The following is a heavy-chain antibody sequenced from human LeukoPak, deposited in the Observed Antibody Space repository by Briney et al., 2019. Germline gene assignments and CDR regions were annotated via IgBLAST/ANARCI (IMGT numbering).Heavy chain of an antibody. CDR1: GFTFSSYS. J-gene: IGHJ6*04. D-gene: IGHD6-19*01. CDR2: ISSSSSYI. V-gene: IGHV3-21*01. CDR3: ARDLPAKHSGWYSYFRYGMDV. Sequence: PGGSLRLSCAASGFTFSSYSMNWVRQAPGKGLEWVSSISSSSSYIYYADSVKGRFTISRDNAKNSLYLQMNSLRAEDTAVYYCARDLPAKHSGWYSYFRYGMDVWGKGTTVTASS.